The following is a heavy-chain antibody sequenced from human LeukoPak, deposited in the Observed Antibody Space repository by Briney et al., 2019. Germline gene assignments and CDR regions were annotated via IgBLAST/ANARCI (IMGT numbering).Heavy chain of an antibody. CDR2: IYTSGST. D-gene: IGHD4-17*01. CDR1: GGSISSYY. Sequence: PSETLSLTCTVSGGSISSYYWSWIRQPAGKGLEWIGRIYTSGSTTYNPSLKSRVTMSVDTSKSQFSLNLMSVTAADTAVYYCTRDAGTTGEVKFDPWGQGTLVTVSS. J-gene: IGHJ5*02. CDR3: TRDAGTTGEVKFDP. V-gene: IGHV4-4*07.